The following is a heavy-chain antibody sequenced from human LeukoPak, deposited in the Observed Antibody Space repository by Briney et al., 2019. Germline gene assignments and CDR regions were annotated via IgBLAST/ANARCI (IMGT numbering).Heavy chain of an antibody. CDR2: ISSSGSTI. D-gene: IGHD5-18*01. Sequence: PGGSLRLSCAASGFTFSSYEMSWVRQAPGKGLEWVSYISSSGSTIYYADSVKGRFTISRDNAKNSLYLQMNSLRAEDTAVYYCARDYSSVAFDIWGQGTMVTVSS. CDR3: ARDYSSVAFDI. CDR1: GFTFSSYE. V-gene: IGHV3-48*03. J-gene: IGHJ3*02.